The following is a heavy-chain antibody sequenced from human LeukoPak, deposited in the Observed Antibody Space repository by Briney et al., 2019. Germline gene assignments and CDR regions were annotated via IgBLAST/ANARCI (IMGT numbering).Heavy chain of an antibody. CDR1: GGSISSYY. D-gene: IGHD3-22*01. Sequence: AETLSLTCTVSGGSISSYYWRWIRQPPGKGLEWIVYIYYSGSTNYNPSLKSRVTISVDTSKNHFSLKLSSVTAEDTAVYYCARGVPYYYDSSGYYSSAFDIWGQGTIVTVSS. V-gene: IGHV4-59*01. CDR2: IYYSGST. J-gene: IGHJ3*02. CDR3: ARGVPYYYDSSGYYSSAFDI.